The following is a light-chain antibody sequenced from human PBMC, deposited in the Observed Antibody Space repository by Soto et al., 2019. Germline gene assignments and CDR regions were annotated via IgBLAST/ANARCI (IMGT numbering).Light chain of an antibody. CDR1: QSISSY. CDR3: QQYNSYWT. J-gene: IGKJ1*01. CDR2: AAS. V-gene: IGKV1-5*01. Sequence: DIQMTQSPSSLSASVGDRVTITCRASQSISSYLNWYQQKPGKAPKLLIYAASSLQSGVPSRFSGSGSGTEFTLTISSLQPDDFATYYCQQYNSYWTFDQGTKVDIK.